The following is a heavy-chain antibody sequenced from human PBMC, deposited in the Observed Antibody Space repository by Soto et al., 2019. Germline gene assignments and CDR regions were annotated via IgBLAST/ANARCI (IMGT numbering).Heavy chain of an antibody. V-gene: IGHV3-30*03. CDR1: GFTFSNYA. CDR3: SRDADYGGMGHYYYDYGMDV. CDR2: ISYDGRNE. D-gene: IGHD4-17*01. J-gene: IGHJ6*02. Sequence: QVQLVESGGGVVQPGRSLRLSCAASGFTFSNYAMHWVRQAPGKGLEWVAGISYDGRNEFYADSVKGRFTISRDSSKNTLYLQRNSLSGEDTAVYYCSRDADYGGMGHYYYDYGMDVWGQGTTVTVSS.